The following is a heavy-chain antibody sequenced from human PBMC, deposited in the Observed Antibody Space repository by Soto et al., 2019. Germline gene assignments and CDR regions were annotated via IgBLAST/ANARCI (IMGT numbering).Heavy chain of an antibody. V-gene: IGHV1-2*02. Sequence: ASVKVCCKASGYTFTGYYMHCVRQAPGQGLEWMGWINPNSGGTNYAQKFQGRVMMTRYTSISTAYMELSRLRSDDTAVYYCPREATDYDFWGGYYTPYYFGMDFWGQGTTVTDSS. D-gene: IGHD3-3*01. J-gene: IGHJ6*02. CDR3: PREATDYDFWGGYYTPYYFGMDF. CDR2: INPNSGGT. CDR1: GYTFTGYY.